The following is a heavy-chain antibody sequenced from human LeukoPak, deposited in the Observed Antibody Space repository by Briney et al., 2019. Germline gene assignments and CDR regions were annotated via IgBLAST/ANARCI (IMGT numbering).Heavy chain of an antibody. D-gene: IGHD2-2*01. Sequence: PSETLSLTCTVSGGSISSHYWSWIRQPPGKGLGWIGYIYYSGSTNYNPSLKSRVTISVDTSKNQFSLKLSSVTAADTAVYYCARAKVPAADYYFDYWGQGTLVTVSS. CDR2: IYYSGST. V-gene: IGHV4-59*11. CDR1: GGSISSHY. CDR3: ARAKVPAADYYFDY. J-gene: IGHJ4*02.